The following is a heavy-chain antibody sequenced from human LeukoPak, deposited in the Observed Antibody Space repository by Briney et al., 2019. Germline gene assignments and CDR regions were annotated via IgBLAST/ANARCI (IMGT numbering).Heavy chain of an antibody. V-gene: IGHV3-48*01. D-gene: IGHD3-16*01. CDR1: GITFSSYC. CDR3: ARDQGGVGY. Sequence: GGSLRLSCVASGITFSSYCMNWVRQASRYGLEWVSYISSFSGTINYADSVKGRFTISRDNAKNSLYLQMNSLRAEDTAVYYCARDQGGVGYWGQGTLVTVSS. CDR2: ISSFSGTI. J-gene: IGHJ4*02.